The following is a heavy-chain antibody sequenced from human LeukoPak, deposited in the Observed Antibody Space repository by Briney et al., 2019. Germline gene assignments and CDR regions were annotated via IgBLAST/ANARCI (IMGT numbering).Heavy chain of an antibody. D-gene: IGHD1-26*01. V-gene: IGHV4-30-4*01. CDR2: IYYSGST. CDR1: GGSISSGDYY. J-gene: IGHJ4*02. CDR3: ARGSGSYPTLFDY. Sequence: ASETLSLTCAVSGGSISSGDYYWSWIRQPPGKGLEWIGYIYYSGSTYYNPSLKSRVTISVDTSKNQFSLKLSSVTAADTAVYYCARGSGSYPTLFDYWGQGTLVTVSS.